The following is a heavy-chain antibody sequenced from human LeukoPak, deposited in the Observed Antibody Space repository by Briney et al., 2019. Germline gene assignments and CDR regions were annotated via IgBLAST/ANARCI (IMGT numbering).Heavy chain of an antibody. V-gene: IGHV4-59*01. CDR3: ARDLGDAFDI. CDR2: ICYSGST. Sequence: SETLSLTCTVSGGSISSYYWSWIRQPPGKGLEWIGYICYSGSTNYNPSLKSRVTISVDTSKNQFSLKLSSVTAADTAVYYCARDLGDAFDIWGQGTMVTVSS. D-gene: IGHD7-27*01. CDR1: GGSISSYY. J-gene: IGHJ3*02.